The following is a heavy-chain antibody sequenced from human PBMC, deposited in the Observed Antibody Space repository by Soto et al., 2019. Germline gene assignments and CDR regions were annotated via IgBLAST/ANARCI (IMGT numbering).Heavy chain of an antibody. CDR3: TRWAELRYFDWLPYYYYGMDV. CDR2: IIPIFGTA. D-gene: IGHD3-9*01. CDR1: GGTFSSYA. J-gene: IGHJ6*02. V-gene: IGHV1-69*01. Sequence: QVQLVQSGAEVKKPGSLVKVSCKASGGTFSSYAISWVRQAPGQGLEWMGGIIPIFGTANYAQNFQGRVTITADETTSTAKMALSSLRSEDTAVYYCTRWAELRYFDWLPYYYYGMDVWGQGNTVTVSS.